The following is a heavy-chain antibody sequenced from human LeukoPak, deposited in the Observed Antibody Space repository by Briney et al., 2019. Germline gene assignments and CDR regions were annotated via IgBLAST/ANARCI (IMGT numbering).Heavy chain of an antibody. Sequence: PSETLSLTCTVSGGSISSSSYYWGWIRQPPGKRLEWIGSIYYSGSTYYNPSLKSRVTISVDTSKNQFSLKLSSVTAADTAVYYCARHGSIVVVTAILGLDYWGQGTLVTVSS. CDR2: IYYSGST. CDR3: ARHGSIVVVTAILGLDY. D-gene: IGHD2-21*02. J-gene: IGHJ4*02. CDR1: GGSISSSSYY. V-gene: IGHV4-39*01.